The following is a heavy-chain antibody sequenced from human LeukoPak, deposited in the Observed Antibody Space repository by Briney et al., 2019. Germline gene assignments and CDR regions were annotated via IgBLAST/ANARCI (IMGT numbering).Heavy chain of an antibody. J-gene: IGHJ4*02. V-gene: IGHV3-64D*09. D-gene: IGHD2-21*01. CDR3: VKEEDSSLDY. CDR1: GFTFSSYA. CDR2: ISSNGGST. Sequence: PGGSLRLSCSASGFTFSSYAIRWVRQAPGKGLEYVSAISSNGGSTYYADSEKGRFTISRDNSKNTLYLQMSSLRAEDTAVYYCVKEEDSSLDYWGQGTLVTVSS.